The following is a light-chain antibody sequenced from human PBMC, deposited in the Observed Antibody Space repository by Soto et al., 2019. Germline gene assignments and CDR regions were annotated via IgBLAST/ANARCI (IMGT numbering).Light chain of an antibody. CDR3: QQRGNWPPLT. Sequence: EIVLTQSPPTLSLSPGERATLSCRASQSVSSSLAWYQQKPGQAPRLLMSDTSNRATGIPARFSGSGSGTDFTLTISRLEPEDFAVYYCQQRGNWPPLTFGGGTRVEVK. V-gene: IGKV3-11*01. CDR1: QSVSSS. CDR2: DTS. J-gene: IGKJ4*01.